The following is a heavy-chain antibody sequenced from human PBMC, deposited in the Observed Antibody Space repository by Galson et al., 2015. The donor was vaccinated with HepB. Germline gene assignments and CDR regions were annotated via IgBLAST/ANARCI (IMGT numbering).Heavy chain of an antibody. J-gene: IGHJ4*02. CDR3: ARDWRYYDYVWGSYLGY. Sequence: SLRLSCAASGFTFSSYAMHWVRQAPGKGLEWVAVISHDGSNKYYADSVKGRFTISRDNSKNTLYLQMNSLRAEDTAVYYCARDWRYYDYVWGSYLGYWGQGTLVTVSS. D-gene: IGHD3-16*01. CDR2: ISHDGSNK. CDR1: GFTFSSYA. V-gene: IGHV3-30-3*01.